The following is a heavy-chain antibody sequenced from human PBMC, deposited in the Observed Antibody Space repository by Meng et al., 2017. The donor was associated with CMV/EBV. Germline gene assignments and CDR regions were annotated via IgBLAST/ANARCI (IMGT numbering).Heavy chain of an antibody. CDR2: INPNSGGT. V-gene: IGHV1-2*02. CDR3: ARASSGYGSAFDI. Sequence: ASVKVSCKASGYTFTGYYMHWVRQAPGQGLEWMGWINPNSGGTNYAQKFQGRVTMTRDTSISTAYMELSRLRSDDTAVYYRARASSGYGSAFDIWGQGTMVTVSS. D-gene: IGHD3-22*01. CDR1: GYTFTGYY. J-gene: IGHJ3*02.